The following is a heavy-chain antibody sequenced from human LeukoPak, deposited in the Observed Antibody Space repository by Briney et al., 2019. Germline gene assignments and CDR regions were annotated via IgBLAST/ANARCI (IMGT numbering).Heavy chain of an antibody. CDR1: GFTFSSYE. Sequence: GGSLRLSCAASGFTFSSYEMNWVRQAPGKGLEWISHISSSGGTIYYADSVNGRFIISRDNARNSLYLQMNSLRAEDTAVYFCARDSLFCTGGSCYSNYFGYWGQGTLVTVSS. V-gene: IGHV3-48*03. J-gene: IGHJ4*02. D-gene: IGHD2-15*01. CDR2: ISSSGGTI. CDR3: ARDSLFCTGGSCYSNYFGY.